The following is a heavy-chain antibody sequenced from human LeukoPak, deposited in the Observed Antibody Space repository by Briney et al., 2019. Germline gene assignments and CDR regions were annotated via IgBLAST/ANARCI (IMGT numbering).Heavy chain of an antibody. CDR2: ISSDGSVT. CDR1: GFTFSSYW. J-gene: IGHJ4*02. D-gene: IGHD2-21*02. V-gene: IGHV3-74*03. CDR3: VRGSLRLPRSTPDY. Sequence: GGSLRLSCAASGFTFSSYWMSWVRQAPGKGLVWVSYISSDGSVTKYADSVKGRFTISRDNAVNTLYLQMNSLRVEDTAVYYCVRGSLRLPRSTPDYWGQGTLVTVSS.